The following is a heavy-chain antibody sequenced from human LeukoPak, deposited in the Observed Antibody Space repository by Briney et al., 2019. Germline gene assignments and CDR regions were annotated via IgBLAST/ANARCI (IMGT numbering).Heavy chain of an antibody. D-gene: IGHD3-9*01. CDR1: GGSFSGYY. J-gene: IGHJ4*02. Sequence: PSETLSLTCAVYGGSFSGYYWSWIRQPPGKGLEWIGEINHSGSTNYNSSLKSRVTISVDTSKNQFSLKLSSVTAADTAVYYCARARGDILTGYYYGYWGQGTLVTVSS. CDR2: INHSGST. CDR3: ARARGDILTGYYYGY. V-gene: IGHV4-34*01.